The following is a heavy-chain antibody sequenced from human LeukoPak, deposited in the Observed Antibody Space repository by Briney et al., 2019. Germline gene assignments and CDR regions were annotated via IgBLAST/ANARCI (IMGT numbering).Heavy chain of an antibody. CDR1: GDSMNDYY. CDR3: ARLYCRGGNCYSYFDS. V-gene: IGHV4-4*07. CDR2: IYSNGAT. D-gene: IGHD2-15*01. Sequence: PSETLSLTCTVSGDSMNDYYWYWPRQPAGKGLECIGRIYSNGATNYNASLKSRITMSVDMSKNQFSLTLNSVTAADSAVFYCARLYCRGGNCYSYFDSWGRGTLVTVSS. J-gene: IGHJ4*02.